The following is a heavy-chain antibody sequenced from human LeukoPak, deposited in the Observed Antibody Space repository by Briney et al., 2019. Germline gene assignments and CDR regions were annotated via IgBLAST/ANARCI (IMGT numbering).Heavy chain of an antibody. Sequence: GGSLRLSCAASAFTFGNYWMSWVRQTPGKGPEWVANMDQGGSEKYYVDSVKGRFTISRDNAKNSLYLQMDSLRAEDTAIYYCASLLYGYSYGPFHHWGQGTLVTVSS. J-gene: IGHJ4*02. CDR1: AFTFGNYW. CDR3: ASLLYGYSYGPFHH. D-gene: IGHD5-18*01. CDR2: MDQGGSEK. V-gene: IGHV3-7*01.